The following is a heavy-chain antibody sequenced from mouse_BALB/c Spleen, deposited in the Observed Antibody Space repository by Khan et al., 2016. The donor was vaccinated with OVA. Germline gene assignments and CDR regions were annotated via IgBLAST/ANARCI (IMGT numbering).Heavy chain of an antibody. D-gene: IGHD6-1*01. CDR3: AREWAAWFPY. V-gene: IGHV1-77*01. Sequence: VQLPQSGAELARPGASVTLSCKASGYTFTDYYINWMRQRTGQGLEWIGEIYPGSDNTSYNEKFKGKATLTADKSSSPASMQLSSLTSEDSAVYFCAREWAAWFPYWGQGTLVTVSA. CDR1: GYTFTDYY. CDR2: IYPGSDNT. J-gene: IGHJ3*01.